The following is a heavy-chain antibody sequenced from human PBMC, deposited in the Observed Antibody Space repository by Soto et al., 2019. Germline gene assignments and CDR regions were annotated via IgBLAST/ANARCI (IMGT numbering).Heavy chain of an antibody. V-gene: IGHV3-23*01. D-gene: IGHD6-19*01. CDR1: GFTFSDYA. CDR2: LSGSGTTS. Sequence: EVQLLESGGGLVQPGGSLRLSCVASGFTFSDYAMSWVRQAPGKGLEWVSGLSGSGTTSFYADSVQGRFTISRDNSKNSLSLQMDILRIEDKAIYYCARIRSSGGYFFPAPLDHWGQGMLVTVSS. J-gene: IGHJ4*02. CDR3: ARIRSSGGYFFPAPLDH.